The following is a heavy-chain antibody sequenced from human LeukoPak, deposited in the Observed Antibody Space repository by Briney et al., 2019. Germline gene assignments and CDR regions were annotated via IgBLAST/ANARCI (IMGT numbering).Heavy chain of an antibody. J-gene: IGHJ4*02. CDR1: GYTFTGYY. CDR2: INPNSGGT. V-gene: IGHV1-2*02. Sequence: ASVKDSCKASGYTFTGYYMHWVRQAPGQGLECMGWINPNSGGTNYAQKFQGRVTMTRDTSISTAYMELSRLRSDDTDVYYCARDKGGGDCYVGYWGQGTLVTVSS. D-gene: IGHD2-21*02. CDR3: ARDKGGGDCYVGY.